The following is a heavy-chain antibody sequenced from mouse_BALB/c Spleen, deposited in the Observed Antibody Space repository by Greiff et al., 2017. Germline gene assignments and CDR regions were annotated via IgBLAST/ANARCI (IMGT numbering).Heavy chain of an antibody. CDR2: INPYNGAT. CDR3: ARSYGSSYWYFDV. Sequence: EVQLQQSGPELVKPGASVKISCKASGYSFTGYYMHWVKQSHVKSLEWIGRINPYNGATSYNQNFKDKASLTVDKSSSTAYMELHSLTSEDSAVYYCARSYGSSYWYFDVWGAGTTVTVSS. D-gene: IGHD1-1*01. CDR1: GYSFTGYY. J-gene: IGHJ1*01. V-gene: IGHV1-31*01.